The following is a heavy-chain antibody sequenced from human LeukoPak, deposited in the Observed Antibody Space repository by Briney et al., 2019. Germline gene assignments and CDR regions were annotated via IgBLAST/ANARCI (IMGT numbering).Heavy chain of an antibody. CDR1: GFTFSSCA. D-gene: IGHD3-22*01. Sequence: AGGSPRLSCAASGFTFSSCAMSWVRQAPGKGLEWVSAISGSGGSTYYADSVKGRFTISRDNSKNTLYLQMNSLRAEDTAVYYCAKESLHRFYDSSGYYYWGQGTLVTVSS. CDR2: ISGSGGST. J-gene: IGHJ4*02. CDR3: AKESLHRFYDSSGYYY. V-gene: IGHV3-23*01.